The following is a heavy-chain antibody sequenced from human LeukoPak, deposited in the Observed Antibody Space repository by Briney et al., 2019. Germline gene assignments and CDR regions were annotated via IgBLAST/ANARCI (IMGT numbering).Heavy chain of an antibody. Sequence: RASVKVSCKASGYTFTSYGISWVRQAPGQGLERMGWISAYNGNTNYAQKLQGRVTMTTDTSTSTAYMELRSLRSDDTAVYYCARGSVAVDPSGWFDPWGQGTLVTVSS. CDR3: ARGSVAVDPSGWFDP. CDR1: GYTFTSYG. CDR2: ISAYNGNT. J-gene: IGHJ5*02. D-gene: IGHD6-19*01. V-gene: IGHV1-18*04.